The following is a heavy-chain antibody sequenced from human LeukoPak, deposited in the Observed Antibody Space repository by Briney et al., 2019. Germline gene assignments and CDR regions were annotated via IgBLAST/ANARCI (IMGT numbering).Heavy chain of an antibody. Sequence: ASVKVSCKASGYTFTSYGISWVRQAPGQGLEWMGWISAYNGNTNYAQKFQGRVTITADESTSTAYMELSSLRSEDTAVYYCARGVVPYGNYYGMDVWGQGTTVTVSS. CDR3: ARGVVPYGNYYGMDV. V-gene: IGHV1-18*01. J-gene: IGHJ6*02. D-gene: IGHD2-2*01. CDR2: ISAYNGNT. CDR1: GYTFTSYG.